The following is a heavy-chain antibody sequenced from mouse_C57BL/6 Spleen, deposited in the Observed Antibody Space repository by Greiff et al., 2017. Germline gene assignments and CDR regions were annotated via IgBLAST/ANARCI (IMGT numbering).Heavy chain of an antibody. V-gene: IGHV1-54*01. CDR2: INPGSGGT. CDR1: GYAFTNYL. CDR3: ATTVVPYYFDY. J-gene: IGHJ2*01. Sequence: QVQLQQSGAELVRPGPSVKVSCKASGYAFTNYLIEWVKQRPGQGLEWIGVINPGSGGTNYNEKFKGKATLTAAKSSSTAYMQLSSLTSEDSAVYFCATTVVPYYFDYWGQGTTLTVSS. D-gene: IGHD1-1*01.